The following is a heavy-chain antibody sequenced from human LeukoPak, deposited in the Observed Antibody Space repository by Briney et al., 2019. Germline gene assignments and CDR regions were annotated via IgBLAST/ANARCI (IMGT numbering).Heavy chain of an antibody. CDR2: IYYSGST. CDR1: GGSISSYY. Sequence: PSETLSLTCTVSGGSISSYYWSWIRQPPGKGLEWIGYIYYSGSTNYNPSLKSRVTISVDTSKNQFSLKLSSVTAADTAVYYCARHPVYDFWSGYYYYGMDVWGQGTTVTVSS. V-gene: IGHV4-59*08. J-gene: IGHJ6*02. CDR3: ARHPVYDFWSGYYYYGMDV. D-gene: IGHD3-3*01.